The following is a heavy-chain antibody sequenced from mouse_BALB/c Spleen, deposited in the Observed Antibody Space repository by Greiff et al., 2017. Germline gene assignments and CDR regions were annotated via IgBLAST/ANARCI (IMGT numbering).Heavy chain of an antibody. J-gene: IGHJ2*01. CDR3: ARLKYGTLYYFDY. V-gene: IGHV5-6-2*01. CDR1: GFTFSSYY. CDR2: INSNGGST. Sequence: DVMLVESGGGLVKLGGSLKLSCAASGFTFSSYYMSWVRQTPEKRLELVAAINSNGGSTYYPDTVKGRFTISRDNAKNTLYLQMSSLKSEDTALYYCARLKYGTLYYFDYWGQGTTLTVSS. D-gene: IGHD2-10*02.